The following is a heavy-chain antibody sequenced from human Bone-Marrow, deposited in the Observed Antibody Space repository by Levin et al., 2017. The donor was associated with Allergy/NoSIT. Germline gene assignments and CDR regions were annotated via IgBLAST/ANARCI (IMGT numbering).Heavy chain of an antibody. J-gene: IGHJ6*02. CDR2: ISKTGINT. D-gene: IGHD6-19*01. V-gene: IGHV3-23*01. Sequence: GESLKISCAASGFTFSTYAMSWVRQAPGKGLEWVSSISKTGINTHYADSVKGRFIISRDNSKNTLYLQMNSLRAEDTAIYFCAKDALITMAGGFYQYHGMDVWGQGATVTVSS. CDR3: AKDALITMAGGFYQYHGMDV. CDR1: GFTFSTYA.